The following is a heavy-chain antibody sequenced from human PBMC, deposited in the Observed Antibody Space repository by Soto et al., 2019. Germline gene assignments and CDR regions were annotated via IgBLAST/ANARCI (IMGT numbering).Heavy chain of an antibody. D-gene: IGHD6-13*01. CDR1: GYTLTELS. J-gene: IGHJ6*02. CDR3: ATSIAAAGLEPYYYGMDV. Sequence: QVQLVQSGAEVKKPGASVKVSCKVSGYTLTELSMHWVRLAPGKGLEWMGGFDPEDGETIYAQKFQGRVTMTEDTSTDTAYMELSSLRSEDTAVYYCATSIAAAGLEPYYYGMDVWGQGTTVTVSS. CDR2: FDPEDGET. V-gene: IGHV1-24*01.